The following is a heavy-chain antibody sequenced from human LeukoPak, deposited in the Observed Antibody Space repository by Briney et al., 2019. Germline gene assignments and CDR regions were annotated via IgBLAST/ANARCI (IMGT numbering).Heavy chain of an antibody. CDR3: AREFGDIVATIIDY. D-gene: IGHD5-12*01. CDR1: GFTFSSYE. J-gene: IGHJ4*02. V-gene: IGHV3-48*03. CDR2: ISSSGSTR. Sequence: QPGGSLRLSCAASGFTFSSYEMNWVRQAPGKGLEWVSYISSSGSTRYYADSVKGRFTISRDNAKNSLYLQMNSLRAEDTAVYYCAREFGDIVATIIDYWGQGTLVTVSS.